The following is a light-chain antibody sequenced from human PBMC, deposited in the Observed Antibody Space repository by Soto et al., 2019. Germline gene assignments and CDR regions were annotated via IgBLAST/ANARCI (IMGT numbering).Light chain of an antibody. CDR1: QTISTY. CDR3: QQSYNTPQT. J-gene: IGKJ1*01. V-gene: IGKV1-39*01. Sequence: IQMTQSPSSLAASVGDRVTITCRASQTISTYVNWYRQKSGAAPELLIYDASTLQSGVPSRFRGGGSGTDFTLTISGLQLEDFATYYCQQSYNTPQTFGQGTKVDIK. CDR2: DAS.